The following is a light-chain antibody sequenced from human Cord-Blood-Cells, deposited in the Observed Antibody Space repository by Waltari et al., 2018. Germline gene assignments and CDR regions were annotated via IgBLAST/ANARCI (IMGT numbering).Light chain of an antibody. V-gene: IGKV1-39*01. CDR2: AAS. CDR1: QSISSY. J-gene: IGKJ3*01. CDR3: QQSYSTPFT. Sequence: DIQMTQSPSSLSASVGDRVTITCRASQSISSYLNWYQQKPGKAPKLRIYAASSLKSGVPSRFSGSGSGTDFTLTISSLQPEDFATYYCQQSYSTPFTFGPGTKVDIK.